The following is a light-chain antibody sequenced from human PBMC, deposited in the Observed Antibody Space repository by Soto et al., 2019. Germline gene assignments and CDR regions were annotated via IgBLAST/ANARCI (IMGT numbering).Light chain of an antibody. V-gene: IGKV1-39*01. J-gene: IGKJ5*01. CDR3: QQSYRAVT. CDR2: AAS. CDR1: QSVSSY. Sequence: DIQMTQYPSSLSASVGGRISITCRASQSVSSYLNWYQQKPGKAPRLLIYAASHLQTGVPSRFRGTGSATHFTLTISSLQPEDFATYYCQQSYRAVTFGQGTRLEIK.